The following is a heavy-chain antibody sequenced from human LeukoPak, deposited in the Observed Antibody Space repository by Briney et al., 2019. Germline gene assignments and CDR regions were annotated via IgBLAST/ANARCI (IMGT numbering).Heavy chain of an antibody. J-gene: IGHJ5*02. CDR1: GGSFSGYY. V-gene: IGHV4-34*01. Sequence: SETLSLTCAVYGGSFSGYYWSWIRQPPGKGLEWIGEINHSGSTNYNPSLKSRVTISVDTSKNQFSLKLSSVTAADTAVYYCARGVRWFDPWGQGTLVTISS. D-gene: IGHD6-6*01. CDR3: ARGVRWFDP. CDR2: INHSGST.